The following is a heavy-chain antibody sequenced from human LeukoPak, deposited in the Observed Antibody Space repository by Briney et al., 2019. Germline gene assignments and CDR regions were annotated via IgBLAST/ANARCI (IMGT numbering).Heavy chain of an antibody. J-gene: IGHJ6*03. CDR1: GFTFRSYA. Sequence: AGGSLRLSCAASGFTFRSYAMNWVRQAPGKGLEWVSAISGSGGSTYYADSVKGRFTISRDNSKNTLYLQMNSLRAEDTAVYYCAKGGRTYDFWSGYSFYYMDVWGKGTTVTVSS. V-gene: IGHV3-23*01. D-gene: IGHD3-3*01. CDR2: ISGSGGST. CDR3: AKGGRTYDFWSGYSFYYMDV.